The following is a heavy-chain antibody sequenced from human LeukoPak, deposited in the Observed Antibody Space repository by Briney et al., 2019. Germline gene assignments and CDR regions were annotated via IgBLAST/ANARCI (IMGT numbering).Heavy chain of an antibody. CDR1: GYSISSGYY. CDR2: IYHSGST. CDR3: ARAGLGELSFDY. V-gene: IGHV4-38-2*02. D-gene: IGHD3-16*02. J-gene: IGHJ4*02. Sequence: SSETLSLTCTVSGYSISSGYYWGWIRQPPGKGLEWIGSIYHSGSTYYNPSLKSRVTISVDTSKNQFSLKLSSVNAADTAVYYCARAGLGELSFDYWGQGTLVTSPQ.